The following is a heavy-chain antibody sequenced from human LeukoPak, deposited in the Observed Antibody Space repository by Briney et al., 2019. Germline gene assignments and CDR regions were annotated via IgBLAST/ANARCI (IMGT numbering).Heavy chain of an antibody. CDR1: GGTFSSYA. J-gene: IGHJ6*04. D-gene: IGHD3-10*01. CDR3: ASSAPVAIPSFYYYGMDG. V-gene: IGHV1-69*13. Sequence: SVKVSCKASGGTFSSYAISWVRQAPGQGLEWMGGIIPIFCTANYAQKFQGRVTITADESTSTAYMELSSLRSEDTAVYYCASSAPVAIPSFYYYGMDGWGKGTTVTVSS. CDR2: IIPIFCTA.